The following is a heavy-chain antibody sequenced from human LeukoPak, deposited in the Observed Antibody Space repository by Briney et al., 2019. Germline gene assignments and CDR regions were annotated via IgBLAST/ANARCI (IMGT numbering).Heavy chain of an antibody. Sequence: GGSLRLSCAASGFTFSSYSMNWVRQAPGKGLEWVSCITSSTSTIYYTDSVKGRFTISRDNAKNSLYLQMNSLRVEDTAVYYCAREKCYDTRGPSDYWGQGTLVAVSS. V-gene: IGHV3-48*04. D-gene: IGHD3-22*01. J-gene: IGHJ4*02. CDR2: ITSSTSTI. CDR1: GFTFSSYS. CDR3: AREKCYDTRGPSDY.